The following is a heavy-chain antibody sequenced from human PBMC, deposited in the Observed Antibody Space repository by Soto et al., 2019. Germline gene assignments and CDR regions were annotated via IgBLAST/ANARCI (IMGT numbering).Heavy chain of an antibody. J-gene: IGHJ4*02. CDR1: GFSLSTARMG. V-gene: IGHV2-26*01. D-gene: IGHD3-16*01. CDR2: IFSNDEK. Sequence: QVTLKESGPVLVKPTETLTLTCTVSGFSLSTARMGVSWIRQPPGKALEWLAHIFSNDEKPYSTSLKSRLTISKDTSKSQVVLTMTNMDPVDTATYYCARIRNRGDIDYWGQGTLVTVSS. CDR3: ARIRNRGDIDY.